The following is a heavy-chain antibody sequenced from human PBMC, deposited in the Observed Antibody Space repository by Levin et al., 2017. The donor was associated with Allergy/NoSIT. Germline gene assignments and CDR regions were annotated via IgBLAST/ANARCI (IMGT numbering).Heavy chain of an antibody. D-gene: IGHD3-16*02. CDR3: VSYRNGPYIHIAY. J-gene: IGHJ4*02. V-gene: IGHV3-23*01. CDR2: ISGNSRTI. Sequence: QSGESLKISCVVSGFTFSSYAMSWIRQTPDKGLEWISIISGNSRTIYYADSVRGRFTISRDNSKNTLYLQMNSLSAQDTALYYCVSYRNGPYIHIAYWGQGTLVTVSS. CDR1: GFTFSSYA.